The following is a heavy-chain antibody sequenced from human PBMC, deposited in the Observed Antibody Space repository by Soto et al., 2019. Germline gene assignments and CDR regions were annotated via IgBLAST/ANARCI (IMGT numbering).Heavy chain of an antibody. CDR1: GFTFNIYA. CDR2: ISGSGDRT. CDR3: AKASTYEYVWGSFRYYFDH. Sequence: PGGSLRLSCAASGFTFNIYAMSWVRQAPGKGLEWVSGISGSGDRTHFVDSLKGRFTISRDNVKNTLYLQMNSLRAEDTAAYYCAKASTYEYVWGSFRYYFDHWGQGALVTVSS. J-gene: IGHJ4*02. V-gene: IGHV3-23*01. D-gene: IGHD3-16*02.